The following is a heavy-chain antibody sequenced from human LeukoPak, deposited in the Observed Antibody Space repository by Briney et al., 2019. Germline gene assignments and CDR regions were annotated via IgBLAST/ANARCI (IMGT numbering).Heavy chain of an antibody. CDR3: VRGSRSSGWDLRAMGDYFDF. CDR1: GYTLTSYY. J-gene: IGHJ4*02. Sequence: DSVMVSCKASGYTLTSYYIHWVRQAPRQGLEWIGIINPNGGSTSYSQNFQGRVTMSRDMSTSTIYVELSSLRSEDTAVYYCVRGSRSSGWDLRAMGDYFDFWGQGTLVTVSS. D-gene: IGHD6-19*01. CDR2: INPNGGST. V-gene: IGHV1-46*01.